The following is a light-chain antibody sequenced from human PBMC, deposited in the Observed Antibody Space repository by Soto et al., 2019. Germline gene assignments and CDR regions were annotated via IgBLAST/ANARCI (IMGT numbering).Light chain of an antibody. CDR3: QQYNSYPIT. CDR1: QSISSW. V-gene: IGKV1-5*03. Sequence: DIQMTQSPSTLSASVGDRVTITCRASQSISSWLAWYQQKPGKAPKLLIYKASSLESGVPSRFSGSESGTAFTLTISRLQPDDFATYYCQQYNSYPITFGQGTRLEI. J-gene: IGKJ5*01. CDR2: KAS.